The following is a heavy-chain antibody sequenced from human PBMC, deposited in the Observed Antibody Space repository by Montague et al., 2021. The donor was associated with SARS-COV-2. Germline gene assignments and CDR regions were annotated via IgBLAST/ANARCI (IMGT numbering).Heavy chain of an antibody. CDR1: DDSISNYS. CDR2: IYYSGST. V-gene: IGHV4-59*08. D-gene: IGHD4-11*01. J-gene: IGHJ6*02. Sequence: SETLSLTCSVSDDSISNYSWSWIRQSPGKGLEWIGYIYYSGSTNYNLSLTSRVTISVDTSKNQVSLKLTSVTAADTAVYYCARHLRVTTVTSHRYHYAMDVWGQGTTVTVSS. CDR3: ARHLRVTTVTSHRYHYAMDV.